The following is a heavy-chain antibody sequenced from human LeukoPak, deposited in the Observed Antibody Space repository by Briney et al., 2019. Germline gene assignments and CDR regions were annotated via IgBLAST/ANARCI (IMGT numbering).Heavy chain of an antibody. J-gene: IGHJ4*02. CDR3: ARANFLYCSSTSCLFDY. V-gene: IGHV1-2*02. D-gene: IGHD2-2*01. Sequence: ASVKVSCKASGYTFTDYYMHWVRQAPGQGFEWMGWINPNDGDTNCAQKFQGRVTMTRDTSISTAHMEVSRLRSDDTAVYYCARANFLYCSSTSCLFDYWGQGTLVTVSS. CDR2: INPNDGDT. CDR1: GYTFTDYY.